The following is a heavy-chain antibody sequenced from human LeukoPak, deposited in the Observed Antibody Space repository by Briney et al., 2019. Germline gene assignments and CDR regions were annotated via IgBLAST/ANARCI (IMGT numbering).Heavy chain of an antibody. CDR2: IYYSGST. Sequence: SETLSLTCTVSGGSINSYYWSWIRQPPGKGLEWIGYIYYSGSTNYNPSLKSRVTISVDTSKNQFSLKLSSVTAADTAVYYCARGCGGDCYSDSPFDYWGQGTLVTVSS. D-gene: IGHD2-21*01. V-gene: IGHV4-59*01. J-gene: IGHJ4*02. CDR3: ARGCGGDCYSDSPFDY. CDR1: GGSINSYY.